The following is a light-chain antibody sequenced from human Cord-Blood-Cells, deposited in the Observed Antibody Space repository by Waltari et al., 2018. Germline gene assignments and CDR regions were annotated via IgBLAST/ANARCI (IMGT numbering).Light chain of an antibody. Sequence: QSALTQPAFVSGSPGQSITIPCTGTSSDVGSYNPVSWYQQYPAKAPKPVIYEGRKRPSGVSNRFAGSKSGNTASLTVSGLQAEDDADYYCCSYAGSSTYYVFGTGTKVTVL. CDR3: CSYAGSSTYYV. CDR1: SSDVGSYNP. CDR2: EGR. J-gene: IGLJ1*01. V-gene: IGLV2-23*01.